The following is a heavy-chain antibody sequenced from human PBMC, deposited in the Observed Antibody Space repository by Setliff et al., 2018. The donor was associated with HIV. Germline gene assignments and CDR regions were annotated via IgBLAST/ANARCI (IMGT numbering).Heavy chain of an antibody. CDR2: INTNSWIP. Sequence: GASVKVSCKTSGYSFSRFSINWVRQAPGQGLEWMGWINTNSWIPTYAQGFTGRFAFSLDTTVRTAYLEISDLRADDTGVYYCARDSSEYFDFSSGDFHYMDVWGKGTTVTVSS. CDR1: GYSFSRFS. D-gene: IGHD3-3*01. CDR3: ARDSSEYFDFSSGDFHYMDV. J-gene: IGHJ6*03. V-gene: IGHV7-4-1*02.